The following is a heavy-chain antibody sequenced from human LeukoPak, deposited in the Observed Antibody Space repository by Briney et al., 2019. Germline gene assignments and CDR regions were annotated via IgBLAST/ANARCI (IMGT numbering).Heavy chain of an antibody. D-gene: IGHD3-22*01. CDR3: AKDLMHYDSSGYADH. CDR1: GFSFSSYA. J-gene: IGHJ5*02. V-gene: IGHV3-23*01. CDR2: VSDSGGST. Sequence: GGSLRLSCAASGFSFSSYAMSWVRQAPGKGLEWVSEVSDSGGSTYSAGSVKGRFIISRDNSKNTLYLQMNSLRAEDTAVYYCAKDLMHYDSSGYADHWGQGILVTVSS.